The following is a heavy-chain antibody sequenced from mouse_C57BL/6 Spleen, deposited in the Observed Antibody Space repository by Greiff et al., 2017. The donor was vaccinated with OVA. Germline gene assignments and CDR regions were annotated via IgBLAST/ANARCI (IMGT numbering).Heavy chain of an antibody. Sequence: VHLVESDAELVTPGASVKISCKVSGYTFTDHTIHWMKQRPEQGLEWIGYIYPRDGSTKYNEKFKGKATLTADKSSSTAYMQLNSLTSEDSAVYFCARSGGYSYYYAMDYWGQGTSVTVSS. J-gene: IGHJ4*01. D-gene: IGHD2-3*01. CDR2: IYPRDGST. CDR1: GYTFTDHT. V-gene: IGHV1-78*01. CDR3: ARSGGYSYYYAMDY.